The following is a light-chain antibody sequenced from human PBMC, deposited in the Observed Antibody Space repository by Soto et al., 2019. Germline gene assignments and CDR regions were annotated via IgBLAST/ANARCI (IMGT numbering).Light chain of an antibody. CDR3: LQDYNYPWT. CDR1: QGIRND. Sequence: AIQMTQSPSSLSASVGDRVTITCRASQGIRNDLGWFQQKPGKAPKLLIYAASSLQSGVPSRFSGSGSGTDFTLIISSLQPEDFATYYCLQDYNYPWTFGQGTKVEIK. CDR2: AAS. V-gene: IGKV1-6*01. J-gene: IGKJ1*01.